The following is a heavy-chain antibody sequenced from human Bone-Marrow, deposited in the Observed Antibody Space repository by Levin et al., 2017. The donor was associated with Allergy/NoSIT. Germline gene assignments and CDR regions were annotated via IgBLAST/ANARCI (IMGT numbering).Heavy chain of an antibody. D-gene: IGHD5-18*01. V-gene: IGHV3-23*01. Sequence: KGLQWVSGISAVGGSAYYADSVKGRFTVSKDKSNNTLYLQMNSLRAEDPARYYCARRAAMASFDHWGQGIPVTVSS. CDR3: ARRAAMASFDH. CDR2: ISAVGGSA. J-gene: IGHJ4*02.